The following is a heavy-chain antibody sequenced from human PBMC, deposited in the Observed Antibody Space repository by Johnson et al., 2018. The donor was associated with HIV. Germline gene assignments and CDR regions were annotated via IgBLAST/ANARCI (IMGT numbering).Heavy chain of an antibody. CDR1: GFTFSSYA. J-gene: IGHJ3*02. V-gene: IGHV3-30*14. CDR3: ARDPFMAGLYAFDI. D-gene: IGHD3/OR15-3a*01. Sequence: QVQLVESGGGVVQPGRPLRLSCAASGFTFSSYAMHWVRQAPGKGLEGVAVISYDGREAYYADSVTGRFTSSSDNSKNTLYLQMNSLRAEDTAVYYCARDPFMAGLYAFDIWGQGTMVTVSS. CDR2: ISYDGREA.